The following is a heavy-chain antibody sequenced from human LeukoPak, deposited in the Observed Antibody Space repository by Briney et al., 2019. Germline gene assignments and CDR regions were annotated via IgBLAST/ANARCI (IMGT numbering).Heavy chain of an antibody. Sequence: GGSLRLSCAASGFTFSNYGIHWVRQAPGKGLEWVAVISYDGRSKHYADSVKGRFTISRDNSQNTLYLQMNSLRTEDTAVYPCAKEYCGGGSCYEDYFDSWGQGTLVTVSS. CDR1: GFTFSNYG. V-gene: IGHV3-30*18. D-gene: IGHD2-15*01. CDR3: AKEYCGGGSCYEDYFDS. J-gene: IGHJ4*02. CDR2: ISYDGRSK.